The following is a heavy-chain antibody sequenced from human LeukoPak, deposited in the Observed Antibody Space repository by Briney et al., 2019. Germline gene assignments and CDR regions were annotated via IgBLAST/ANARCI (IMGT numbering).Heavy chain of an antibody. J-gene: IGHJ4*02. V-gene: IGHV4-59*08. D-gene: IGHD3-10*01. CDR2: IYYSGST. Sequence: PSETLSLTCTVSGGSISSYYWSWIRQPPGKGLEWIGYIYYSGSTNYNPSLKSRVTISVDTSKNQFSLKLSSVTAADTAVHYCARHSGDGSGSYYPFDYWGQGTLVTVSS. CDR1: GGSISSYY. CDR3: ARHSGDGSGSYYPFDY.